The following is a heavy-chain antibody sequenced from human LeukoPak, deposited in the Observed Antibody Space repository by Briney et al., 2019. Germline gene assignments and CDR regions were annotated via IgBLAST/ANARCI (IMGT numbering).Heavy chain of an antibody. V-gene: IGHV3-48*04. Sequence: PGGSLRLSCAASGFTFSSYGMNWVRQAPGKGLEWVSYMSSTSSMIYYADSVKGRFTISRDNAKNSLYLQMNSLRAEDTAVYYCARDRRRYYDFWSGYYYTFDYWGQGTLVTVSS. D-gene: IGHD3-3*01. CDR1: GFTFSSYG. CDR3: ARDRRRYYDFWSGYYYTFDY. CDR2: MSSTSSMI. J-gene: IGHJ4*02.